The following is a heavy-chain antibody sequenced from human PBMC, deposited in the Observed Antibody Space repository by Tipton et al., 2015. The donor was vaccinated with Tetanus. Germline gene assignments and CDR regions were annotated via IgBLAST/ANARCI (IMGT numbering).Heavy chain of an antibody. D-gene: IGHD3/OR15-3a*01. CDR3: ARWTASGKGAFDI. V-gene: IGHV4-59*01. Sequence: LSLTCTVSGGSISTYHWNWIRQFPGKGLEWIGYIDYFGTTKYNPSLKSRVAMSVDTSKNQLSLKLSSVTSADTAVYYCARWTASGKGAFDIWGQGTMVTVSS. CDR2: IDYFGTT. J-gene: IGHJ3*02. CDR1: GGSISTYH.